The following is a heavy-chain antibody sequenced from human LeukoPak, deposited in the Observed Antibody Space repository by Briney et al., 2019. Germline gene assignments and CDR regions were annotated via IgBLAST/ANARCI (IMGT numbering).Heavy chain of an antibody. CDR3: ARDRLYSSGWYFGY. V-gene: IGHV3-21*01. D-gene: IGHD6-19*01. Sequence: GGSLRRYCAASGFTFSSYSMNWVRQAPGKGLEWVSSISSSSSYIYYADSVKGRFTISRDNAKNSLYLQMNSLRAEDTAVYYCARDRLYSSGWYFGYWGQGTLVTVSS. CDR1: GFTFSSYS. J-gene: IGHJ4*02. CDR2: ISSSSSYI.